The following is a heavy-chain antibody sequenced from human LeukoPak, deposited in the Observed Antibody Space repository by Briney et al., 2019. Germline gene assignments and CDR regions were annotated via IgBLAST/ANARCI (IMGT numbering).Heavy chain of an antibody. V-gene: IGHV1-24*01. J-gene: IGHJ4*02. Sequence: ASMKVSCKVSGYTLTESSMHWVRQAPGKGLEWMGGFDPEDGETIYAQKFQGRVTMTEDTSTDTAYMELSSLRSEDTAVYYCATGPNYDYVWGSYRPFDYWGQGTLVTVSS. CDR2: FDPEDGET. CDR1: GYTLTESS. CDR3: ATGPNYDYVWGSYRPFDY. D-gene: IGHD3-16*02.